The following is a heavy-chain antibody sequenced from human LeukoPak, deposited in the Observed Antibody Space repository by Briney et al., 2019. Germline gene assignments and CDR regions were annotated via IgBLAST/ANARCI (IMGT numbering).Heavy chain of an antibody. V-gene: IGHV3-30*03. J-gene: IGHJ4*02. Sequence: PGGSLRLSCAASGFTVSSNYMSWVRQAPGKGLEWVAAISYDGPNKNYADSVKGRFTISRDNSKNTLYLQMNSLRVEDTAVYYCARGLRIAVAGNIDYWGQGTLVTVSS. CDR2: ISYDGPNK. D-gene: IGHD6-19*01. CDR3: ARGLRIAVAGNIDY. CDR1: GFTVSSNY.